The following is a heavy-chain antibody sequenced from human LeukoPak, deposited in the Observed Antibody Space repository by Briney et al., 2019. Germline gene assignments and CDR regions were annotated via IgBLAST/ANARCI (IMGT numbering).Heavy chain of an antibody. D-gene: IGHD3-10*01. CDR2: ISGSGGST. CDR3: SKVSGSNMIRFDP. V-gene: IGHV3-23*01. Sequence: SGGSLRLSCAASGFTFSSYAMSWVRQAPGKGLEWVSAISGSGGSTYYADSVKGRFTISRDNSKNTPYLQMNSLRAEDTAVYYCSKVSGSNMIRFDPWGQGTLVTVSS. J-gene: IGHJ5*02. CDR1: GFTFSSYA.